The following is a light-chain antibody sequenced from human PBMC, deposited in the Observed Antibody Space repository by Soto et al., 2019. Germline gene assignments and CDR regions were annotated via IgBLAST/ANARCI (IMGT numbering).Light chain of an antibody. CDR3: QHYVYPQWT. CDR1: QTGSNSY. J-gene: IGKJ1*01. V-gene: IGKV3-20*01. Sequence: IVLTQSPGTLSLSPGERATLSCRASQTGSNSYLAWYQQNSGQAPRLLIYGVSTRATGTPDRFSGSGSGTEFTLTIRRLEPEDFAVYFCQHYVYPQWTFGPGTKVDIK. CDR2: GVS.